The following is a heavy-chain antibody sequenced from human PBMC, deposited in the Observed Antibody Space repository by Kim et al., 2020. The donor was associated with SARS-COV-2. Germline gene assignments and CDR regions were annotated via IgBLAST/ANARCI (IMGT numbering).Heavy chain of an antibody. CDR2: INHSGST. CDR1: GGSFSGYY. Sequence: SETLSLTCAVYGGSFSGYYWSWIRQPPGKGLEWIGEINHSGSTNYNPSLKSRVTISVDTSKNQFSLKLSSVTAADTVVFYCARVNDDNLLRYFDWLLSSSFDYWGQGTLVTVSS. V-gene: IGHV4-34*01. CDR3: ARVNDDNLLRYFDWLLSSSFDY. D-gene: IGHD3-9*01. J-gene: IGHJ4*02.